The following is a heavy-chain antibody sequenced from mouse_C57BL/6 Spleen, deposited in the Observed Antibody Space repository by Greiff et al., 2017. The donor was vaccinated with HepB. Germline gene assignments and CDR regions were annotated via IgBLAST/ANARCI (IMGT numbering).Heavy chain of an antibody. V-gene: IGHV3-6*01. D-gene: IGHD2-3*01. Sequence: EVQVVESGPGLVKPSQSLSLTCSVTGYSITSGYYWNWIRQFPGNKLEWMGYISYDGSNNYNPSLKNRISITRDTSKNQFFLKLNSVTTEDTATYYCARTHDGYFDYWGQGTTLTVSS. CDR2: ISYDGSN. CDR3: ARTHDGYFDY. J-gene: IGHJ2*01. CDR1: GYSITSGYY.